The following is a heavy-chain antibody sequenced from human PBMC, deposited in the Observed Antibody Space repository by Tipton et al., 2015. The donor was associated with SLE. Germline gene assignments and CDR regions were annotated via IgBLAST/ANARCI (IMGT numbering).Heavy chain of an antibody. J-gene: IGHJ4*02. Sequence: LRLSCTVSGGSISSYYWSWIRQPPGKGLEWIGYIYYSGSTNYNPSLKSRVTISVDTSKNQFSLKLSSVTAADTAVYYCARSGGFRELSFDYWGQGTLVTVSS. V-gene: IGHV4-59*01. CDR3: ARSGGFRELSFDY. D-gene: IGHD3-10*01. CDR1: GGSISSYY. CDR2: IYYSGST.